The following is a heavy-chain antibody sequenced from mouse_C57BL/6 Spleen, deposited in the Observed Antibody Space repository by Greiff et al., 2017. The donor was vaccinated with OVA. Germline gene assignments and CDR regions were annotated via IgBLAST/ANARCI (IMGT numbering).Heavy chain of an antibody. Sequence: EVNVVESGGGLVKPGGSLKLSCAASGFTFSSYTMSWVRQTPEKRLEWDATISGGGGNTYYPDSVKGRFTISRDNAKNTLYLQMSSLRSEDTALYYCARHGNHWYFDVWGTGTTVTVSS. CDR3: ARHGNHWYFDV. J-gene: IGHJ1*03. CDR2: ISGGGGNT. CDR1: GFTFSSYT. V-gene: IGHV5-9*01. D-gene: IGHD2-1*01.